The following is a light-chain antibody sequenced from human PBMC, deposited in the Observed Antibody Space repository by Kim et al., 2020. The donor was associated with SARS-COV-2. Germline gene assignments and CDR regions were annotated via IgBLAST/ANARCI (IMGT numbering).Light chain of an antibody. CDR3: MQGRHWPPYT. J-gene: IGKJ2*01. CDR1: QSLEDAYGTTY. CDR2: KVS. Sequence: PDCNSCKTSQSLEDAYGTTYYYWFHQRPGQQPRRLIYKVSNRDSGVPDRFSGSGSGTDFTLKIRGVEADDVGVYYCMQGRHWPPYTFGQGTKLEI. V-gene: IGKV2-30*01.